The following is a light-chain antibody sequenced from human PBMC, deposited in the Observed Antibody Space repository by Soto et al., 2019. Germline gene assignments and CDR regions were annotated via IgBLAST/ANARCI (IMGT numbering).Light chain of an antibody. CDR1: QSVTNW. Sequence: DIPMTQSPSTLPASVGDRVTITCRASQSVTNWLAWYQQKPGKAPNLLIYDASRLQSGIPSRFSGSGSGTEFTLTISSLQPDDFATYYCQQYTTYPYTFGQGTKLEIK. CDR3: QQYTTYPYT. CDR2: DAS. V-gene: IGKV1-5*01. J-gene: IGKJ2*01.